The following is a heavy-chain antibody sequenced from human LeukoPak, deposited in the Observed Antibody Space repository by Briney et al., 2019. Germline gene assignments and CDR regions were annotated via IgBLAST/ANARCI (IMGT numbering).Heavy chain of an antibody. CDR3: ARESMDV. CDR1: GYTFTSYA. V-gene: IGHV1-3*01. CDR2: INAGNGST. Sequence: ASVKVSCKASGYTFTSYAMHWVRQAPGQRLEWMGWINAGNGSTKYSQKFQGRVTITRDTSASTAYMELSSLRSEDTAVYYCARESMDVWGQGTTVTVSS. J-gene: IGHJ6*02.